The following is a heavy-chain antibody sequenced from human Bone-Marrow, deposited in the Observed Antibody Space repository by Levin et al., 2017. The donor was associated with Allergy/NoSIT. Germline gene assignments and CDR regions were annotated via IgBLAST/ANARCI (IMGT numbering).Heavy chain of an antibody. V-gene: IGHV3-48*03. J-gene: IGHJ5*02. CDR1: GFTFSSYE. CDR3: ARDIGNWNRDWFDP. CDR2: ISSSGSTI. Sequence: GGSLRLSCAASGFTFSSYEMNWVRQAPGKGLEWVSYISSSGSTIYYADSVKGRFTISRDNAKNSLYLQMNSLRAEDTAVYYCARDIGNWNRDWFDPWGQGTLVTVSS. D-gene: IGHD1-20*01.